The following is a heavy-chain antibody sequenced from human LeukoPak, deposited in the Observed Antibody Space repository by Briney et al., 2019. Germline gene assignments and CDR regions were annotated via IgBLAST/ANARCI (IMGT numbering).Heavy chain of an antibody. CDR2: ISGGGGST. V-gene: IGHV3-23*01. CDR1: GFTFTSYS. D-gene: IGHD1-26*01. CDR3: AKGGKWDVTPFDY. Sequence: GSLRLSCAASGFTFTSYSMKWVRPAPGEGLEWVSTISGGGGSTYYADSVKGRFTISRDNSKNTLYLQVNSLRAEDTAVYYCAKGGKWDVTPFDYWGQGTLVTVSS. J-gene: IGHJ4*02.